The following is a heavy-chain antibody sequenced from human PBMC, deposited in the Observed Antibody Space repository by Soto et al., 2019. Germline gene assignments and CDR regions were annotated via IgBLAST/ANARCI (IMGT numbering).Heavy chain of an antibody. CDR1: RFTFSSYA. Sequence: GGSLRLSCAASRFTFSSYAMSWVRQAPGKGLEWVSAISGSGDSTYYADSVKGRFTISRDNSKNTLYLQMNSLRAEDTAVYYCAKDRIAVVIMRTDPSWGQGTLVTVSS. J-gene: IGHJ5*02. V-gene: IGHV3-23*01. CDR2: ISGSGDST. CDR3: AKDRIAVVIMRTDPS. D-gene: IGHD3-10*01.